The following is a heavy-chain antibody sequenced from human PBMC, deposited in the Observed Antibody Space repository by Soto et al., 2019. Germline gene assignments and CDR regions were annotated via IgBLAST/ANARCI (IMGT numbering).Heavy chain of an antibody. Sequence: ASVKVSCKASGYTFTSYGISWVRQAPGQGLEWMGWISAYNGNTNYAQKLQGRVTMTTDTSTSTAYMELRSLRSDDTAVYYCARVRLWGSYSGGINYWGQGTLVTVSS. D-gene: IGHD1-26*01. V-gene: IGHV1-18*01. CDR1: GYTFTSYG. CDR3: ARVRLWGSYSGGINY. J-gene: IGHJ4*02. CDR2: ISAYNGNT.